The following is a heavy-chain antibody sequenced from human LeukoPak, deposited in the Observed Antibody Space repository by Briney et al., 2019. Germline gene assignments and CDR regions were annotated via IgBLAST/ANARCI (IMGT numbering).Heavy chain of an antibody. J-gene: IGHJ5*02. CDR2: INSDGSST. CDR3: ARNPTQSYSYFDP. D-gene: IGHD3-10*01. CDR1: GFTFSSYW. Sequence: PGGSLRLSCAASGFTFSSYWMHWVRQAPGKGLVWVSRINSDGSSTSYADSVKGRFTISRGNAKNTLYLQMNSLRGEDTAVYYCARNPTQSYSYFDPWGQGALVIVSS. V-gene: IGHV3-74*01.